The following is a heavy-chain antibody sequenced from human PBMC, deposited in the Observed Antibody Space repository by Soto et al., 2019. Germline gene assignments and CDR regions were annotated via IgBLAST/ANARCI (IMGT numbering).Heavy chain of an antibody. V-gene: IGHV3-72*01. Sequence: EVQLVESGGGLVQPGGSLRLSCAASGFTFSDHYMDWVRQAPGKGLEWVGRSRNKANSYTTEYAASVKGRFTVTRDDSETSLYLQMNSLKTEDTAVYYCATSQVGQGSFDIWGQGTMVTVSS. CDR2: SRNKANSYTT. CDR1: GFTFSDHY. J-gene: IGHJ3*02. CDR3: ATSQVGQGSFDI. D-gene: IGHD1-26*01.